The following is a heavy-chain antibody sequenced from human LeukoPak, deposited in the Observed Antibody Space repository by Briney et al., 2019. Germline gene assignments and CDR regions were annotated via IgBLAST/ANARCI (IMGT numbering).Heavy chain of an antibody. V-gene: IGHV1-2*02. Sequence: ASVKVSCKASGYTFTGYYMHWVRQAPGQGPEWMGWINPNSGGTNYAQKFQGRVTMTRDTSISTAYMELSRLRSDDTAVYYCARGPAGPLRFLEWAPWYFDYWGQGTLVTVSS. J-gene: IGHJ4*02. CDR1: GYTFTGYY. CDR2: INPNSGGT. D-gene: IGHD3-3*01. CDR3: ARGPAGPLRFLEWAPWYFDY.